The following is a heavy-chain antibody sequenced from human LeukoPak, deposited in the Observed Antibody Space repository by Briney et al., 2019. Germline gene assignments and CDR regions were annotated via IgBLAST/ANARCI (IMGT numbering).Heavy chain of an antibody. D-gene: IGHD3-22*01. Sequence: SETLSLTCTVSGYSISSGYYWGWIGPPPGKGLGGIGIIYHSERAYYNSSVRSSVTISVDTSKSQFSLKLSSVTAADTAVYYCARVGDYYDSSGYYYSFWYFDLWGRGALVTAAS. J-gene: IGHJ2*01. CDR2: IYHSERA. V-gene: IGHV4-38-2*02. CDR3: ARVGDYYDSSGYYYSFWYFDL. CDR1: GYSISSGYY.